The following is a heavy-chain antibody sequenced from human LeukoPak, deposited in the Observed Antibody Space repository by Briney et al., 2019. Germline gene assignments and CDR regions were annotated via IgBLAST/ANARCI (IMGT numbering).Heavy chain of an antibody. J-gene: IGHJ3*02. CDR2: IYYSGST. V-gene: IGHV4-39*07. CDR3: ARVYSSSWLHDAFDI. Sequence: SETLSLTCTVSGGSISSSSYYWGWIRQPPGKGLEWIGSIYYSGSTYYNPSLKSRVTISVDTSKNQFSLKLSSVTAADTAVYYYARVYSSSWLHDAFDIWGQGTMVTVSS. D-gene: IGHD6-13*01. CDR1: GGSISSSSYY.